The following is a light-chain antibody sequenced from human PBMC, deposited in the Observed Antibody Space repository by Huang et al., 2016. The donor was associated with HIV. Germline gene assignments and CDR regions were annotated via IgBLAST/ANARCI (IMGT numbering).Light chain of an antibody. V-gene: IGKV1-39*01. CDR2: AAS. CDR1: QSIRRS. CDR3: QQSYSTPT. J-gene: IGKJ2*01. Sequence: DIQMTQSPSSLSASVGDRVTITCRASQSIRRSLNWYHQKPGKAPKLLIYAASSLQSGVPSRFSGSGSGTDFTLTISSLQPEDFATYYCQQSYSTPTFGQGTKLEIK.